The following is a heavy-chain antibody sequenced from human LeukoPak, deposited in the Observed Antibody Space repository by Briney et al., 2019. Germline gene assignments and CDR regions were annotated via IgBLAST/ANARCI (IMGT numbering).Heavy chain of an antibody. Sequence: SQTLSLTCAISGDSVSSNSAAWNWIRQSPSRGLEWLGRTYYRSKWYNDYAVSVKSRITINPDTSKNQFSLQLNSVTPEDTAVYYCARESPQNDSSGYSNHYYYYYYMDVWGKGTTVTVSS. CDR1: GDSVSSNSAA. V-gene: IGHV6-1*01. D-gene: IGHD3-22*01. J-gene: IGHJ6*03. CDR2: TYYRSKWYN. CDR3: ARESPQNDSSGYSNHYYYYYYMDV.